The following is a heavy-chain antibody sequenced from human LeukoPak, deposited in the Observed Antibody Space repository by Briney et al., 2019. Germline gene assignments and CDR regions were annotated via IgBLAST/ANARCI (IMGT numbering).Heavy chain of an antibody. J-gene: IGHJ4*02. D-gene: IGHD2-21*02. CDR2: IWYDGNNK. CDR3: ARDSCRGDCYPFDY. CDR1: GFTFSSYG. Sequence: GGSLRLSCAASGFTFSSYGMHWVRPALGKGLERVAGIWYDGNNKYYADSVKGRFAISRDNSRNTLYVQMNSLRAEDTAVYYCARDSCRGDCYPFDYWGQGTLVTVSS. V-gene: IGHV3-33*01.